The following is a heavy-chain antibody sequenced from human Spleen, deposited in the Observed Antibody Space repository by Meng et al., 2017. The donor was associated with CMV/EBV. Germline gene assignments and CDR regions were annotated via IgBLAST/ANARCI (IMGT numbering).Heavy chain of an antibody. D-gene: IGHD1-26*01. CDR1: GFTFSSYS. V-gene: IGHV3-21*01. J-gene: IGHJ2*01. CDR2: ISSRSSDI. CDR3: VRNQVGAFPGYFDL. Sequence: GESLKISCAASGFTFSSYSMNWVRQAPGKGLEWVSGISSRSSDIYYADSVRGRFTMSRDNAKNSLYLQMNSLRAEDTAVYYCVRNQVGAFPGYFDLWGRGTLVTVSS.